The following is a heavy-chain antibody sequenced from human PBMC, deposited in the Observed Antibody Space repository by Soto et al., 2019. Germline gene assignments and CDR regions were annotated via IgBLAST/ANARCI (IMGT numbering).Heavy chain of an antibody. V-gene: IGHV3-7*05. Sequence: EVQLVESGGGSVQPGESLRLSCVGSGFDFNSYWMGWVRQAPGKGPQWVANIGRDGSEKSYVDSLKGRFTISRDNARRSVHLQMNSLGVEDTAVYYCAAWPLSSWFDYWGRGILVTVYS. J-gene: IGHJ4*02. D-gene: IGHD6-13*01. CDR1: GFDFNSYW. CDR2: IGRDGSEK. CDR3: AAWPLSSWFDY.